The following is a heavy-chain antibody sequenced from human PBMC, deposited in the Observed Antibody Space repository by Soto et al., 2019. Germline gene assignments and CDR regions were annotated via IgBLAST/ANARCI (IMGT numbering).Heavy chain of an antibody. Sequence: QVQLVQSGAEVKKPGSLVKVSCKASGGTFSTNDISWVRQAPGQGLEWMGGITPMFDTTKYGQDFQGRVTITADESTTTAYMELSSLRSEDTAIYYCAQDLGSQISAFWGQGTLVTVSS. J-gene: IGHJ4*02. CDR1: GGTFSTND. CDR3: AQDLGSQISAF. CDR2: ITPMFDTT. D-gene: IGHD2-15*01. V-gene: IGHV1-69*12.